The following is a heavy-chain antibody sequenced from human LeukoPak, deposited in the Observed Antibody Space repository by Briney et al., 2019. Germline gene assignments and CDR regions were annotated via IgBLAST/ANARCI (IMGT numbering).Heavy chain of an antibody. CDR1: GFTFSTYS. V-gene: IGHV3-23*01. CDR3: AKVYYDILTGYRVDGMDV. Sequence: GGSLRLSCAASGFTFSTYSMKWVRQAPGKGLEWVSAISGSGGSTYYADSVKGRFTISRDNSKNTLYLQMNSLRAEDAAVYYCAKVYYDILTGYRVDGMDVWGQGTTVTVSS. J-gene: IGHJ6*02. D-gene: IGHD3-9*01. CDR2: ISGSGGST.